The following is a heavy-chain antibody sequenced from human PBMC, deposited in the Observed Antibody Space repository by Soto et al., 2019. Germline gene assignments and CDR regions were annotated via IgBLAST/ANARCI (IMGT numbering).Heavy chain of an antibody. V-gene: IGHV1-2*04. D-gene: IGHD6-13*01. J-gene: IGHJ6*02. Sequence: ASVKVPCNASAYTFTGYYMHWVRQDAGQGVEWMGWINRNGGGAKYAEEFQSCGTMTRGKYISTAVMELRRMRTDEKAVKYCARVLNTIAAAGPARYAMDVWGQGTTVTVSS. CDR2: INRNGGGA. CDR3: ARVLNTIAAAGPARYAMDV. CDR1: AYTFTGYY.